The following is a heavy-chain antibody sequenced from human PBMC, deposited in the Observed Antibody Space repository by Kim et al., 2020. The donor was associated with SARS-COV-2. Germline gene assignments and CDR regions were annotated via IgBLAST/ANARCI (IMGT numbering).Heavy chain of an antibody. Sequence: SETLSLTCTVSGGSISSSPYYWGWIRQPPGKGLEWIGSIYYSGSTYYNPSLKSRVTISVDTSKNQFSLKLSSVTAADTAVYYCARVRVYSSSWYSDYWGQGTLVSVSP. CDR3: ARVRVYSSSWYSDY. D-gene: IGHD6-13*01. J-gene: IGHJ4*02. V-gene: IGHV4-39*07. CDR1: GGSISSSPYY. CDR2: IYYSGST.